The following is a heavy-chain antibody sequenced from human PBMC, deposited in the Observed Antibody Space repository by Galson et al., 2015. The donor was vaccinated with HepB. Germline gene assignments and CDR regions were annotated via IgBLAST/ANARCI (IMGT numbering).Heavy chain of an antibody. CDR2: ISYDGSNK. Sequence: SLRLSCAASGFTFSAYGMHWARQAPGKGLEWVAVISYDGSNKYYADSVKGRFTISRHNSKNTLYLQMNSLRAEDTAVYYCAKPGGERGVTHFDYWGQGTLVTVSS. D-gene: IGHD1-1*01. CDR3: AKPGGERGVTHFDY. V-gene: IGHV3-30*18. CDR1: GFTFSAYG. J-gene: IGHJ4*02.